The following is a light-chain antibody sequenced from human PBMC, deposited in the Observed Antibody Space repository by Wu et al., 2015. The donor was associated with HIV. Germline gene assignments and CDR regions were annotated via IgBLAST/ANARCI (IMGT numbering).Light chain of an antibody. J-gene: IGKJ5*01. Sequence: EIVLTQSPGTLSLSPGERATLSCRASQSVSSSYLAWYQQKPGQAPRLLIYGASSRATGIPERFSGSGSGTDFTLTVSGLEPEDFAVYYCQQYGRSPNTFGQGTRLEIK. CDR3: QQYGRSPNT. V-gene: IGKV3-20*01. CDR1: QSVSSSY. CDR2: GAS.